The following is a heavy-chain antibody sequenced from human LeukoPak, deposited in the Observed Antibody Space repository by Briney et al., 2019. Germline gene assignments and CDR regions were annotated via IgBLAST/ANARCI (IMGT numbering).Heavy chain of an antibody. Sequence: GGSLRLSCAASGFTFSDYWMSWVRQAPGKGLEWVAHIKQDGRERNYADSVKGRFTISRDNAKNSLYLQLNSLRGEDTAIYYCARDWATVATTNLDYWGQGTLVTVSS. CDR3: ARDWATVATTNLDY. CDR1: GFTFSDYW. CDR2: IKQDGRER. J-gene: IGHJ4*02. V-gene: IGHV3-7*01. D-gene: IGHD5-12*01.